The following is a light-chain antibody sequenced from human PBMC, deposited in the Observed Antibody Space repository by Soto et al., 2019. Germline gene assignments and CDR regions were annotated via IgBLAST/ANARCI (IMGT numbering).Light chain of an antibody. J-gene: IGLJ1*01. CDR3: QSYDSSLSGWGYA. Sequence: QSVLTQPPSVSGAPGQRVTISCTGSSSNIGAGYDVHWYQQLPGTAPKLLIYGNSNRPSGVPDRFSGSKSGTSASLAITGLQAEDEADYYCQSYDSSLSGWGYAFGTGTKVTV. CDR1: SSNIGAGYD. CDR2: GNS. V-gene: IGLV1-40*01.